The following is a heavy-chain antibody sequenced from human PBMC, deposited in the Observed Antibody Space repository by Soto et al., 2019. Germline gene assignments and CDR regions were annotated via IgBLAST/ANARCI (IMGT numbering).Heavy chain of an antibody. CDR1: GGSISSSSYY. J-gene: IGHJ6*03. D-gene: IGHD5-12*01. Sequence: SETLSLTCTVSGGSISSSSYYWGWIRQPPGKGLEWIGSIYYSGSTYYNPSLKSRVTISVDTSKNQFSLKLSSVTAADTAVYYCARRPTDIVATSLYYYYMDVWGKGTTVTVSS. CDR2: IYYSGST. CDR3: ARRPTDIVATSLYYYYMDV. V-gene: IGHV4-39*01.